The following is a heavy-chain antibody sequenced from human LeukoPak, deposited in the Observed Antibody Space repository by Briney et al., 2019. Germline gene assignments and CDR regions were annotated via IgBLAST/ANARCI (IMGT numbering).Heavy chain of an antibody. CDR3: ARDPPSSGWYNWFDP. Sequence: ASVKVSCKASGYTFTSYAMNWVRQAPGQGLEWMGWISTNTGNPTYAQGFTGRFVFSLDTSVSTAYLQISSLKAEDTAVYYCARDPPSSGWYNWFDPWGQGTLVTVSS. D-gene: IGHD6-19*01. J-gene: IGHJ5*02. V-gene: IGHV7-4-1*02. CDR2: ISTNTGNP. CDR1: GYTFTSYA.